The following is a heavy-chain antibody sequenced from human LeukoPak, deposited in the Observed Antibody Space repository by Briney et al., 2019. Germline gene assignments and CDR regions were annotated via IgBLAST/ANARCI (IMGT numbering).Heavy chain of an antibody. V-gene: IGHV3-53*01. D-gene: IGHD2-15*01. CDR2: IYSDGST. Sequence: GGSLRLSCAASGFTFSSYAMSWVRQAPGKGLEWVSGIYSDGSTYYADSVKGRFTISRDNSKNTLYLQMNSLRAEDTAVYYCARGSYCSGGSCYPLFDYWGQGTLVTVPS. CDR3: ARGSYCSGGSCYPLFDY. CDR1: GFTFSSYA. J-gene: IGHJ4*02.